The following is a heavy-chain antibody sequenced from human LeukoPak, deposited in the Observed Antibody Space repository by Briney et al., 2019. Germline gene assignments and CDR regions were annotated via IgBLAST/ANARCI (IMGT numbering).Heavy chain of an antibody. Sequence: PGGSLRLSCAASGFTFSNYAMRWVRQAPGKGLEWVSGISGSGDSTYYADTVKGRFTISRDNSKNMLYLQMNSPRAEDTAVYYCARSLRVRGVPDYMDVWGKGTTVIISS. D-gene: IGHD3-10*02. CDR1: GFTFSNYA. CDR2: ISGSGDST. V-gene: IGHV3-23*01. CDR3: ARSLRVRGVPDYMDV. J-gene: IGHJ6*03.